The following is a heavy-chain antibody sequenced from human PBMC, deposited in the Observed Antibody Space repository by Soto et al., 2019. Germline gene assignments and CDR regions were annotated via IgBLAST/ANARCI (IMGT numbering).Heavy chain of an antibody. V-gene: IGHV3-23*04. CDR3: AKWGGYYAYYSEMDV. CDR1: GFSFGGYA. D-gene: IGHD1-26*01. CDR2: VSGGGTST. J-gene: IGHJ6*02. Sequence: EVQLVESGGDFVQPGGSLSLSCAGYGFSFGGYAMSWVRQAPGKGLEWISGVSGGGTSTYYAGSVKGRFTISRDSSGVYLQMNSLRADDTAVYYCAKWGGYYAYYSEMDVWGRGTTVTVSS.